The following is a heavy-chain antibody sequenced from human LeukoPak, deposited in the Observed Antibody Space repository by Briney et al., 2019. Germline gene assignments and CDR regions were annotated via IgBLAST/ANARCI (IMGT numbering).Heavy chain of an antibody. CDR2: INPNNGDT. Sequence: ASVKVSCKASGHTFTDWYMHWVRQAPGQGLEWMGRINPNNGDTYSVQKFQGRFTMTRDTSITTAYMELSRLSSDDMAVYYCAREAGDRVLDHWGQGSLVTVSS. J-gene: IGHJ4*02. V-gene: IGHV1-2*06. D-gene: IGHD6-19*01. CDR3: AREAGDRVLDH. CDR1: GHTFTDWY.